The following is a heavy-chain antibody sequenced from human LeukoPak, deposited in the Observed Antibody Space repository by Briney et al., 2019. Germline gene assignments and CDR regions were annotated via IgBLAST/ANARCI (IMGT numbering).Heavy chain of an antibody. CDR2: IYYSGST. Sequence: SETLSLTCTVSGGSISSSSYYWGWIRQPPGKGLEWIGSIYYSGSTYYNPSLKSRVTISVDTSKNQFSLKLSSVTAADTAVYYCARDDLFAFEYFDYWGQGTLVTVSS. J-gene: IGHJ4*02. D-gene: IGHD2-21*01. V-gene: IGHV4-39*07. CDR3: ARDDLFAFEYFDY. CDR1: GGSISSSSYY.